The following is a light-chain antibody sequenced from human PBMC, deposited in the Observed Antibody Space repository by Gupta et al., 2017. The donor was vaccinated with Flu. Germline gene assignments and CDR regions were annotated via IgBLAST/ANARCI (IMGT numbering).Light chain of an antibody. CDR3: QQRNSWPVT. V-gene: IGKV3-11*01. Sequence: EIVLTQSPATLSLPPGERASLSCRASQSVSNYLGWYQQKPGQAPRLLIHDASNRATGIPARLSGSGSGTDFTLTVSSLEPEDFAVYYCQQRNSWPVTFGQGTRLEIK. J-gene: IGKJ5*01. CDR1: QSVSNY. CDR2: DAS.